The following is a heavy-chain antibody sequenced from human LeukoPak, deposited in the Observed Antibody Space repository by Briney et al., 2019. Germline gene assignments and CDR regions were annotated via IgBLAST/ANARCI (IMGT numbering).Heavy chain of an antibody. CDR2: ISSNGGST. CDR1: GFTFTSYA. Sequence: GGSLTLSCAASGFTFTSYAIHWVRQAPGKGLEYVSAISSNGGSTYYANSVKGRFTISRDNSKNTLYLQLGSLRAEDTAVYYCAREADGSCDYWGQGTLVTVSS. D-gene: IGHD2-15*01. CDR3: AREADGSCDY. V-gene: IGHV3-64*01. J-gene: IGHJ4*02.